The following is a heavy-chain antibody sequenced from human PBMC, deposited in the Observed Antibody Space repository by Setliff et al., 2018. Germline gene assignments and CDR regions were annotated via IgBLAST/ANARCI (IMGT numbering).Heavy chain of an antibody. CDR3: ATGIYDILQRGTDV. Sequence: GESLKISCAASGFTFSTYAMSWVRQAPGKGLEWVSTIYSGGHTFYVESVKGRFTISRDPSKNTLFLQMYSLRVEHTAVYYCATGIYDILQRGTDVWGQGTTVTVSS. D-gene: IGHD3-9*01. J-gene: IGHJ6*02. CDR1: GFTFSTYA. CDR2: IYSGGHT. V-gene: IGHV3-66*01.